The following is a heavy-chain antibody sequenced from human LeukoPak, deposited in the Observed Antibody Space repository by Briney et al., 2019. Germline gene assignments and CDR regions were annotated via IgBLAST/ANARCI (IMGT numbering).Heavy chain of an antibody. J-gene: IGHJ4*02. CDR2: ITPDGSGD. Sequence: GGSLRLSCAASGFTFSNHWMIWVRQAPGKGLEWVASITPDGSGDYYMDSVKGRFSISRENAENSLYLQMNSLGAEDTAVYYCARLVGTVTTYDYWGQGTLVTVSS. V-gene: IGHV3-7*01. D-gene: IGHD1-7*01. CDR1: GFTFSNHW. CDR3: ARLVGTVTTYDY.